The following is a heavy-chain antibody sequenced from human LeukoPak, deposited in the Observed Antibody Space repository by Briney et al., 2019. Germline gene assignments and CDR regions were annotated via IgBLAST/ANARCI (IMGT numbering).Heavy chain of an antibody. CDR1: GYTFTGYY. J-gene: IGHJ4*02. Sequence: GASVKVSCKASGYTFTGYYMHWVRQAPGQGLEWMGRINPNSGGTNYAQKFQGRDTMTRDTSISTAYMELSRLRSDDTAVYYCARDLYYYDSSGDIEDYWGQGTLVTVSS. CDR2: INPNSGGT. V-gene: IGHV1-2*06. D-gene: IGHD3-22*01. CDR3: ARDLYYYDSSGDIEDY.